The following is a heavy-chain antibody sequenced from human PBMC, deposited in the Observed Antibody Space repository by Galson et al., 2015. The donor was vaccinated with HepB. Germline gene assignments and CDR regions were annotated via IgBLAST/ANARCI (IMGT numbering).Heavy chain of an antibody. D-gene: IGHD6-13*01. V-gene: IGHV1-69*13. CDR3: ARDAGIAAAGTTGIYYFDS. Sequence: SVKVSCKASGGTFSSYAISWVRQAPGQGLEWMGGIIPIFGTANYAQKFQGRVTITADESTSTAYMELSSLRFEDTAVYYCARDAGIAAAGTTGIYYFDSWGQGTLVTVSS. CDR1: GGTFSSYA. J-gene: IGHJ4*02. CDR2: IIPIFGTA.